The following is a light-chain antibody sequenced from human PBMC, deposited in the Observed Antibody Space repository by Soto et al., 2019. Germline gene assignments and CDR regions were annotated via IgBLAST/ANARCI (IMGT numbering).Light chain of an antibody. V-gene: IGLV1-40*01. CDR3: HSYDSSLSAVV. CDR2: SNN. Sequence: QSVLTQPPSVSGAPGQRVTISCTGTSSKIGAGYDVHWYQQLPGKAPTLLIYSNNDRPSGVPDRFSGSKSGTSASLAITGLQADDEADYYCHSYDSSLSAVVFGGGTKLTVL. CDR1: SSKIGAGYD. J-gene: IGLJ3*02.